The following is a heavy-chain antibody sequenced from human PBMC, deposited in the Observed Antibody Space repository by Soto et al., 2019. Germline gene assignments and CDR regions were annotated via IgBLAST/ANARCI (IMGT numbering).Heavy chain of an antibody. CDR1: GFAFSSYG. Sequence: VRLVESGGGLVSPGGSLRLSCAASGFAFSSYGLNWVRQAPGRGLEWIGYIYDSGSTYYNPSLKSRVSLSVDTSKNQFSLNLTSVTAADTAMYYCARSSRSYFDYWGQGTLVTVSS. CDR3: ARSSRSYFDY. CDR2: IYDSGST. V-gene: IGHV4-31*02. J-gene: IGHJ4*02.